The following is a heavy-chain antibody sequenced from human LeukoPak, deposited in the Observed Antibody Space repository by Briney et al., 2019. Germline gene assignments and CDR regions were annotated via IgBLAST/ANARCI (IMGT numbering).Heavy chain of an antibody. CDR2: INPSSGVT. Sequence: ASVKVSCKASGYTFTGYYIHWVRQAPGQGLEWMGRINPSSGVTTYVQKFQGRATMTRDTSISTAYMELSRLRSDDTAVYYCATRGGANTLNYWGQGTLVTVSS. V-gene: IGHV1-2*06. CDR1: GYTFTGYY. D-gene: IGHD4/OR15-4a*01. J-gene: IGHJ4*02. CDR3: ATRGGANTLNY.